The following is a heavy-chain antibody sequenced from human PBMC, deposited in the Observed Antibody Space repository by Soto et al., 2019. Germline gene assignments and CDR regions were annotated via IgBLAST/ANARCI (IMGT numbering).Heavy chain of an antibody. CDR2: TYHSGTT. CDR1: GASISNTDW. CDR3: AIPGAGDFDY. J-gene: IGHJ4*02. Sequence: SETLSLTCAVSGASISNTDWWSWVRQRPGKGLEWIGETYHSGTTNCDPSLKSRVTISLDKSKSQFSLKLTSVTAADTAVYYCAIPGAGDFDYWGQGTLVTVSS. D-gene: IGHD6-13*01. V-gene: IGHV4-4*02.